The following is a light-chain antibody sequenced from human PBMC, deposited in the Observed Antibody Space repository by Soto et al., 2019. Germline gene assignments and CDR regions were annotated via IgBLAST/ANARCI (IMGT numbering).Light chain of an antibody. CDR2: KAS. J-gene: IGKJ1*01. Sequence: IQMTQSPSSLSSSVLYIFSITCRASQSISSWLAWYQQKPGKAPNLLIHKASHLESGVPSRFSGSGSGTEFTLTISSLQPGDFATYYCQHYNSYPWTFGQGTKVDI. V-gene: IGKV1-5*03. CDR3: QHYNSYPWT. CDR1: QSISSW.